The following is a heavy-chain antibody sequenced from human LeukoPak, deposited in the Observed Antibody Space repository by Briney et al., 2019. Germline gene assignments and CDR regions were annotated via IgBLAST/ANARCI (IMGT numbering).Heavy chain of an antibody. CDR3: ATGRQYYDFWSGYSFDY. J-gene: IGHJ4*02. CDR1: GFTFSSYA. Sequence: GGSLRLSCAASGFTFSSYAMHWVRQAPGEGLEWVAVISYDGSNKYYADSVKGRFTISRDNSKNTLYLQMNSLRAEDTAVYYCATGRQYYDFWSGYSFDYWGQGTLVTVSS. V-gene: IGHV3-30-3*01. CDR2: ISYDGSNK. D-gene: IGHD3-3*01.